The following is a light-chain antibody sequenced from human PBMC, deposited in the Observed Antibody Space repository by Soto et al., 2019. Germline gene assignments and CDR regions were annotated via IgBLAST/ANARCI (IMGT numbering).Light chain of an antibody. J-gene: IGLJ1*01. CDR3: AAWDDSLNGVYV. V-gene: IGLV1-44*01. CDR2: SND. Sequence: QSVLTQPPSASGTPGQRVTISCFGSRSNIGSNNVYWYQQLPGTAPKLHIYSNDKRPSGVPDRFSGSKSGTSASLAITGLQSEDEADYYCAAWDDSLNGVYVFGPGTKVTVL. CDR1: RSNIGSNN.